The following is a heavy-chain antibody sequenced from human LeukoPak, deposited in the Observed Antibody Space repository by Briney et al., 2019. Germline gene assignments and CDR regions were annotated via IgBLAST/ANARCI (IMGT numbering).Heavy chain of an antibody. CDR1: GYTLTKLS. J-gene: IGHJ4*02. D-gene: IGHD3-22*01. CDR3: ATSYDSSGYPAPDY. CDR2: FDPEDGAT. Sequence: ASVKVSCKVSGYTLTKLSMHWVRQAPRKGLEWMGGFDPEDGATIYAQKFQGRVTMTEDTSTDTAYMELSSLRSEDTAVYYCATSYDSSGYPAPDYWGQGTLVTVSS. V-gene: IGHV1-24*01.